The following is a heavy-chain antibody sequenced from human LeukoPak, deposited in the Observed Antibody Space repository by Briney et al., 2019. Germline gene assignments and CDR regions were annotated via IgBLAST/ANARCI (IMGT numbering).Heavy chain of an antibody. V-gene: IGHV3-30*02. J-gene: IGHJ3*02. Sequence: GGSLRLSCAASGFIFSTYGMHWVRQAPGKGLEWVAYIRYDRSTIYYADSVKGRFTISRDNSKNTLFLQMNSLRAEDTALYYCAKDMRLAYILTGSDVFDIWGQGTMVTVSS. CDR3: AKDMRLAYILTGSDVFDI. D-gene: IGHD3-9*01. CDR2: IRYDRSTI. CDR1: GFIFSTYG.